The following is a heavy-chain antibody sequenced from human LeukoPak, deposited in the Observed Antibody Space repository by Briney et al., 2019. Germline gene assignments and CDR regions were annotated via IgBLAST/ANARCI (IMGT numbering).Heavy chain of an antibody. D-gene: IGHD3-10*01. CDR3: ARDSGTTGEVKFDP. J-gene: IGHJ5*02. CDR1: GGSINSY. V-gene: IGHV4-4*07. CDR2: ISGSGTI. Sequence: TSETLSLTCTVSGGSINSYWSWIRQPAEKGLEWIGRISGSGTITYNPALQSRLSISIDTSKNQFSLKLMSVTAADTAVYYCARDSGTTGEVKFDPWGQGTLVTVSS.